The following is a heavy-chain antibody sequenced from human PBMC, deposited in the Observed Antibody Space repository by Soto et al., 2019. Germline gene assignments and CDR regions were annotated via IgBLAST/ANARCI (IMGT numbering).Heavy chain of an antibody. CDR1: GFTFSSYW. J-gene: IGHJ4*02. Sequence: EVQLVESGGGLVQPGGSLRLSCAASGFTFSSYWMSWVRQAPGKGLEWVANVKQDGSEKYYVDSVKGRFTISRDNTKNSLFLQMNSLRTEDTSVYYCARGTAVAGYCVEYWGQGTLVTVSS. V-gene: IGHV3-7*04. CDR3: ARGTAVAGYCVEY. D-gene: IGHD6-19*01. CDR2: VKQDGSEK.